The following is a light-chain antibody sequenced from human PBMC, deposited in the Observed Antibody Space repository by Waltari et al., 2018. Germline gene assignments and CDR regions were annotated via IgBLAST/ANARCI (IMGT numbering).Light chain of an antibody. CDR3: QQYNNIPQT. CDR2: DSS. V-gene: IGKV1-33*01. Sequence: DIKMTQSPSSLSASLGDRVTTTCQASHDISNYLNCYQQKPGKAPKLLIYDSSNLETGVPSRFSGSGSGTDFTFTISSLQPEDIATYYCQQYNNIPQTFGPGTRVEIK. J-gene: IGKJ3*01. CDR1: HDISNY.